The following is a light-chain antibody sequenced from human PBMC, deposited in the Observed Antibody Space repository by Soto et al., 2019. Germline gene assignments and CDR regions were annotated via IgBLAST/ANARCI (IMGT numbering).Light chain of an antibody. Sequence: EIVLTQSPGTLSLSPGERATLYCRASQSVSNNYLAWYQQKPGQAPRLIIHGASNRASGIPDRFSGSGSGTDFTLTISRLEPEDFAVYYCQQYSSSPSITFGQGTRWRL. J-gene: IGKJ5*01. CDR2: GAS. V-gene: IGKV3-20*01. CDR3: QQYSSSPSIT. CDR1: QSVSNNY.